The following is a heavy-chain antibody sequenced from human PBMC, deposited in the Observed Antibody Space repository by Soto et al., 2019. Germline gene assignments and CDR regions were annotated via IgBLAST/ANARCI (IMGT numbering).Heavy chain of an antibody. CDR1: GFTFSSYS. Sequence: GGSLRLSCAASGFTFSSYSMNWVRQAPGKGLEWVSYISSSSSTVYYADSVKGRFTISRDNAKNSLYLQMNSLRAEDTAVYYCARHPERLEETGWFDPWGQGPLVTIPS. CDR3: ARHPERLEETGWFDP. CDR2: ISSSSSTV. J-gene: IGHJ5*02. V-gene: IGHV3-48*01. D-gene: IGHD3-16*01.